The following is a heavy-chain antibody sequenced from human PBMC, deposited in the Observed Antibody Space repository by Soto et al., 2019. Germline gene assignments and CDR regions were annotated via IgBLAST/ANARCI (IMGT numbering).Heavy chain of an antibody. Sequence: PSETLSLTCTVSGGSISSYCWSWIRQPPGKGLEWIGYIYYSGSTNYNPSLKSRVTISVDTSKNQFSLKLSSVTAADTAVYYCARGWGGAFDFWGQGTMVTVSS. CDR2: IYYSGST. CDR3: ARGWGGAFDF. D-gene: IGHD3-10*01. J-gene: IGHJ3*01. CDR1: GGSISSYC. V-gene: IGHV4-59*01.